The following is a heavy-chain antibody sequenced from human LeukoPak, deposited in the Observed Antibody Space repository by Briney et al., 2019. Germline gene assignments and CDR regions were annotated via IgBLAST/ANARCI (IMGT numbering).Heavy chain of an antibody. V-gene: IGHV4-39*01. J-gene: IGHJ4*02. CDR2: IYYSGST. D-gene: IGHD3-22*01. CDR3: ARHFSRYYYDSSGYYLYYFDY. CDR1: GDSISRNIFY. Sequence: SETLSLTCIVSGDSISRNIFYWARIRQPPGKGLEWIGSIYYSGSTYYNPSLKSRVTISVDTSKNQFSLKLSSVTAADTAVYYCARHFSRYYYDSSGYYLYYFDYWGQGTLVTVSS.